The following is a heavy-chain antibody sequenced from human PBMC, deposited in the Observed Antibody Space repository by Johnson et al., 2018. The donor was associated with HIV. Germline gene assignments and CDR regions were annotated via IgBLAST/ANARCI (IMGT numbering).Heavy chain of an antibody. D-gene: IGHD5-18*01. CDR1: GFTFSSYA. J-gene: IGHJ3*02. V-gene: IGHV3-30*04. Sequence: QVQLVESGGGVVQPGRSLRLSCAASGFTFSSYAMHWVRQAPGKGLEWVAVISYDGGNKYYADSVKGRFTISRDNSKNTLYLQMNSLRAEDTAVYYCSRLPTGYSRDGFDIWGQGTMVTVSS. CDR2: ISYDGGNK. CDR3: SRLPTGYSRDGFDI.